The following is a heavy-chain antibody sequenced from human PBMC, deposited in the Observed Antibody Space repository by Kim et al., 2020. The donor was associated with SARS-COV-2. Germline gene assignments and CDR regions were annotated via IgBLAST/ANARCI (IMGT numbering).Heavy chain of an antibody. V-gene: IGHV4-39*01. CDR2: INYSGNT. Sequence: SETLSLTCTVSGDSNSRSSNYWGWIRQPPGKGLEWIGSINYSGNTYYNPSLKSRVTISVDTSKNQFSLKMRSVTAADTAVYYCARLVSENSAVEYWGQGTLVTVSS. CDR3: ARLVSENSAVEY. J-gene: IGHJ4*02. CDR1: GDSNSRSSNY.